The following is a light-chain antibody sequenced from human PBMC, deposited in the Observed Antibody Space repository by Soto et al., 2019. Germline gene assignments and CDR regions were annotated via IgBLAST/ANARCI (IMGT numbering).Light chain of an antibody. V-gene: IGKV1-16*02. Sequence: DIQMPQSPSSLAACVGDRVTITGRASQVISNSLAWLQQKPGKAPKSLIYDASSLQSGVPSKFSGSGSGADFTLSISSLQPEDSATYYCQQYDSYPITFGQGTRLEIK. J-gene: IGKJ5*01. CDR3: QQYDSYPIT. CDR2: DAS. CDR1: QVISNS.